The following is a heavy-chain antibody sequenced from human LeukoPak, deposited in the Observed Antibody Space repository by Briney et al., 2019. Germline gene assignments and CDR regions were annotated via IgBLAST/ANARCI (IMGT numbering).Heavy chain of an antibody. D-gene: IGHD5/OR15-5a*01. CDR1: GYTFTSYY. V-gene: IGHV1-46*01. J-gene: IGHJ4*02. Sequence: ASVKVSCKASGYTFTSYYMHWVRQAPGQGLEWMGWINPNSGGTTYAQKFQGRVTMTRDTSTSTVYMDLSSLRSEDTAVYYCARIVGVYDQFDYWGQGTLVTVSS. CDR3: ARIVGVYDQFDY. CDR2: INPNSGGT.